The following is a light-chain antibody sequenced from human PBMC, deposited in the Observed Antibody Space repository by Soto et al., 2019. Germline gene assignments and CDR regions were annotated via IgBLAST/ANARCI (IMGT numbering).Light chain of an antibody. CDR3: QQYNAYTWT. V-gene: IGKV1-5*03. CDR1: QSISNW. Sequence: IHMTQSPSALSASVGDRDTITCRASQSISNWLAWYQQKPGKAPKLLIYKASTLESGVPSNFSGSGSGTEFNLTISRLQTEDFATYECQQYNAYTWTGGQGTKVEIK. CDR2: KAS. J-gene: IGKJ1*01.